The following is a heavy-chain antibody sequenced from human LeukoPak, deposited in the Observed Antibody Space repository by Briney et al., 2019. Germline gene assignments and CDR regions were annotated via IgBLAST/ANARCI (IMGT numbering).Heavy chain of an antibody. CDR2: IRSKANSYAT. J-gene: IGHJ4*02. CDR3: TRLYATTRIPFDY. D-gene: IGHD1-26*01. CDR1: GFTFSGSA. Sequence: HPGGSLRLSCAASGFTFSGSAMHWVRQASGKGLEWVGRIRSKANSYATAYAASVKGGFTISRDDSKNTAYLQMNSLKTEDTAVYYCTRLYATTRIPFDYWGQGTLVTVSS. V-gene: IGHV3-73*01.